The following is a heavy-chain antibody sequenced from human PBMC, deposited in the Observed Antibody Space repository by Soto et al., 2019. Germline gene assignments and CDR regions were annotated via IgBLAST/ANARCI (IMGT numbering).Heavy chain of an antibody. V-gene: IGHV1-2*04. CDR3: ARGVVVVAATTDAFDI. Sequence: ASLKVSCKASGYTFTGYYMHWVRQAPGQGLEWMGWINPNSGGTNYAQKFQGWVTMTRDTSISTAYMELSRLRSDDTAVYYCARGVVVVAATTDAFDIWGQGTMVTVSS. J-gene: IGHJ3*02. D-gene: IGHD2-15*01. CDR1: GYTFTGYY. CDR2: INPNSGGT.